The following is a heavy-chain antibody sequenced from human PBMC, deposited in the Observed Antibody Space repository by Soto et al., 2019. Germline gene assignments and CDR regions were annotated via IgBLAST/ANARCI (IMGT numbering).Heavy chain of an antibody. D-gene: IGHD4-17*01. CDR2: IYWDDDK. CDR1: GFSLSTSEVG. V-gene: IGHV2-5*02. CDR3: TRVMTTVTKE. J-gene: IGHJ4*02. Sequence: QITLKESGPTLVKPTQPLRLTCTFSGFSLSTSEVGGGWIRQPPGKALEWLALIYWDDDKRYTPSLKSRLTITKDISKNQVVLTMTNMDPVDTATYYCTRVMTTVTKEWGQGTLVTVSS.